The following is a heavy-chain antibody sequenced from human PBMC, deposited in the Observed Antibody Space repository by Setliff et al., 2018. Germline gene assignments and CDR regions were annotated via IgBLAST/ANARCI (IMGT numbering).Heavy chain of an antibody. Sequence: SETLSLTCTVSGASLSSGTYYWSWIRQPPGKGLEWIGYVYYSGTAYYNPSLKSRVTVIVDTSKNQFSLRLSSVTAADTAVYYCARGGTFRYFDYWGQGTPVTVSS. J-gene: IGHJ4*02. CDR3: ARGGTFRYFDY. D-gene: IGHD5-12*01. CDR2: VYYSGTA. CDR1: GASLSSGTYY. V-gene: IGHV4-61*01.